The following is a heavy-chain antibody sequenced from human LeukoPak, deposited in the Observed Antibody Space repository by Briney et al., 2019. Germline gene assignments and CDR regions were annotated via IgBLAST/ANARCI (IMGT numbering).Heavy chain of an antibody. D-gene: IGHD6-19*01. CDR1: GFTFGDYA. Sequence: GGSLRLSCTASGFTFGDYAMSWVRQAPGKGLEWVGFIRSKAYGGTTEYAASVKGRFTISRDDSKSIAYLQMNSLRAEDTAVYYCARDAPGYSSGWYRDAFDIWGQGTMVTVSS. CDR3: ARDAPGYSSGWYRDAFDI. CDR2: IRSKAYGGTT. V-gene: IGHV3-49*04. J-gene: IGHJ3*02.